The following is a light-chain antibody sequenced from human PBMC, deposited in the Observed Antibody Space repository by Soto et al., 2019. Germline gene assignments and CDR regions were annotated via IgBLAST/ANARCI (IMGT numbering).Light chain of an antibody. CDR3: QQYNKWPPLT. CDR1: QSVSSD. J-gene: IGKJ4*01. V-gene: IGKV3-15*01. Sequence: EIVMTQSPATLSVSPGERATLSCRASQSVSSDLAWYQQKPGQAPRLLIYDASTRATGIPVRFSGSGSGTEFTLTICRLQSEDFALYYGQQYNKWPPLTFGGGTKVEI. CDR2: DAS.